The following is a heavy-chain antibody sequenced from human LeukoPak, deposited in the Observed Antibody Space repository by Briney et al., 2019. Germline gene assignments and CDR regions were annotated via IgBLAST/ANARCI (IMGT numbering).Heavy chain of an antibody. V-gene: IGHV3-20*04. Sequence: GGSLRLSCAASGLTVSSNYMSWVRQAPGKGLEWVSGINWNGGSTGYADSVKGRFTISRDNAKNSLYLQMNSLRAEDTALYYCARDSSSWYVSEHWGQGTLVTVSS. CDR2: INWNGGST. CDR1: GLTVSSNY. D-gene: IGHD6-13*01. J-gene: IGHJ1*01. CDR3: ARDSSSWYVSEH.